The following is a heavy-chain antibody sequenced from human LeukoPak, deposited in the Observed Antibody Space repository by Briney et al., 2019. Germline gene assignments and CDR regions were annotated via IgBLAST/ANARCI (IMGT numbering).Heavy chain of an antibody. J-gene: IGHJ4*02. CDR2: IYYSGST. Sequence: SETLSLTCTVSGGSISDYYWHWIRQPPGKGLEWIGFIYYSGSTKYNPSLKSRVTISVDTSKNQFSLKLSSVTAADTAVYYCARTKHGTKGYFDYWGQGTLVTVSS. V-gene: IGHV4-59*08. CDR3: ARTKHGTKGYFDY. CDR1: GGSISDYY.